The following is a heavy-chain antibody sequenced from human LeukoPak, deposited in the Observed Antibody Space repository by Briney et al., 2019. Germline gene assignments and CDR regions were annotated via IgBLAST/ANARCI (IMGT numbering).Heavy chain of an antibody. V-gene: IGHV3-15*01. CDR3: TTWAVSNSYYSQSSGYLTET. Sequence: GGSLRLSCEASGFTFSNARMSWVRQAPGKGLEWVGRIKSKTEGGTIDYAAPVKDRFIISRDDSKNTLYLQVKSLKTEDTAVYYCTTWAVSNSYYSQSSGYLTETWGQGTLVTVSS. D-gene: IGHD3-22*01. CDR1: GFTFSNAR. CDR2: IKSKTEGGTI. J-gene: IGHJ5*02.